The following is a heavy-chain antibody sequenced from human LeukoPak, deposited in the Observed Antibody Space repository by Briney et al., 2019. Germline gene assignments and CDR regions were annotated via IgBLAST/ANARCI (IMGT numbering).Heavy chain of an antibody. CDR3: ARNHQADY. J-gene: IGHJ4*02. V-gene: IGHV3-74*01. CDR1: GFTFNNYW. CDR2: INSDESRT. D-gene: IGHD2-2*01. Sequence: GGSLRLSCAASGFTFNNYWMHWVRQAPGKGLVWVSRINSDESRTAYADSVKGRFSISRDNAKNTLHLQMNGLRAEDTAVYYCARNHQADYWGQGILVTVSS.